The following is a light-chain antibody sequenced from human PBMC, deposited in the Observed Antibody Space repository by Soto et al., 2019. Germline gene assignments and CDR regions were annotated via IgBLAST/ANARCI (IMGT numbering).Light chain of an antibody. V-gene: IGKV1-39*01. CDR1: QSISSY. CDR2: AAS. J-gene: IGKJ1*01. Sequence: DIQMTQSPSSLSASVGDRVTITCRSSQSISSYLNWYQQKPGKAPKLLIYAASSLQSGVPSRFSGSGSVTDFTLTISSLQPEYFATYYCQHSYSTPRTFGRGTKVDIK. CDR3: QHSYSTPRT.